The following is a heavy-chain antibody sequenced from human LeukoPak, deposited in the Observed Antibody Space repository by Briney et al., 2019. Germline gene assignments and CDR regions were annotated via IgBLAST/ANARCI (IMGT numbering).Heavy chain of an antibody. D-gene: IGHD2-21*02. Sequence: GGSLRLSCAASGFTFSSYEMNWVRQAPGKGLEWVSYISSSGSTIYYADSVKGRFTISRDNAKNSLYLQMNSLRAEDTAVYYCARGVVTRPYYYYAMDVWGQGTTVTVSS. J-gene: IGHJ6*02. CDR2: ISSSGSTI. V-gene: IGHV3-48*03. CDR3: ARGVVTRPYYYYAMDV. CDR1: GFTFSSYE.